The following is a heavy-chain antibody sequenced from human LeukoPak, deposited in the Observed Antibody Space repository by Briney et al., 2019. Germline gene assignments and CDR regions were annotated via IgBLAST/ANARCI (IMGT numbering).Heavy chain of an antibody. V-gene: IGHV3-9*01. Sequence: GGSLRLSCAASGFGLDDYAMHWIRQPPGKGLEWVSRVSWTGDKVDYADSVKGRFTISRDNAKNSLYLQMHSLRAEDTALYYCAKDIDYGSRSYYGAFDYWGQGVLVTVSS. CDR1: GFGLDDYA. CDR3: AKDIDYGSRSYYGAFDY. D-gene: IGHD1-26*01. CDR2: VSWTGDKV. J-gene: IGHJ4*02.